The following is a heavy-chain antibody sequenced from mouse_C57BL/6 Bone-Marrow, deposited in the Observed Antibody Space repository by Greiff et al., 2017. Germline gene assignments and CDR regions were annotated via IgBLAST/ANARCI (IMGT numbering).Heavy chain of an antibody. CDR2: ISYDGSN. CDR1: GYSITSGYY. CDR3: ANLYYGNYGY. V-gene: IGHV3-6*01. Sequence: VQLQQSGPGLVKPSQSLSLTCSVTGYSITSGYYWNWIRQFPGNKLEWMGYISYDGSNNYNPSLKNRISITRDTSKNQFFLKLNSVTTEDTATYYCANLYYGNYGYWGQGTLVTVSA. D-gene: IGHD2-1*01. J-gene: IGHJ3*01.